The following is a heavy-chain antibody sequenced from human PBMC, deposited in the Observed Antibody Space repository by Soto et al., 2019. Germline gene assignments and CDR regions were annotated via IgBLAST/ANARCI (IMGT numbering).Heavy chain of an antibody. V-gene: IGHV3-23*01. CDR2: ISGSGGST. Sequence: GGPLNPSFPAPGLTFASIPITWSRQPPGKGLEWVSAISGSGGSTYYADSVKGRFTISRDNSKNTLYLQMNSLRAEDTAVYYCAKARVDTAMVPLLDYWGQGTLVTISS. CDR1: GLTFASIP. CDR3: AKARVDTAMVPLLDY. D-gene: IGHD5-18*01. J-gene: IGHJ4*02.